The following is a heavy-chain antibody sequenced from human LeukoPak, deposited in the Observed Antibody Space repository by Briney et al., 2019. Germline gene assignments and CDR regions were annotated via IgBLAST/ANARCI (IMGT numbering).Heavy chain of an antibody. J-gene: IGHJ4*02. V-gene: IGHV4-59*08. CDR3: ARQPYTIGAYYFDY. Sequence: PPETLSLTCIVSGDSISRYYWSWIRQPPGKGLEWIGYIFHSGNTNYNPSLKSRVTMSIDTSKNQFSLRLSSVTAADTAVYYCARQPYTIGAYYFDYWGPGTLVSVSS. CDR1: GDSISRYY. CDR2: IFHSGNT. D-gene: IGHD1-26*01.